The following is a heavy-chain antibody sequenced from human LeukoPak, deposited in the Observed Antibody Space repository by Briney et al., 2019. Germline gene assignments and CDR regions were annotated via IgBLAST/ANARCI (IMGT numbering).Heavy chain of an antibody. D-gene: IGHD2-2*01. CDR2: INPNSGGT. CDR3: ARGAPPYCSSTSCSLYYYYCMDV. CDR1: GYTFTGYY. V-gene: IGHV1-2*06. Sequence: ASVKVSCKASGYTFTGYYMHWVRQAPGQGLEWMGRINPNSGGTNYAQKFQGRVTMTRDTSISTAYMELSRLRSDDTAVYYCARGAPPYCSSTSCSLYYYYCMDVWGQGTTVTVSS. J-gene: IGHJ6*02.